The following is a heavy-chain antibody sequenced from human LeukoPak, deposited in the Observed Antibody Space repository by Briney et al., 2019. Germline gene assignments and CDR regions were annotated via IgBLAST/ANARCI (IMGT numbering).Heavy chain of an antibody. D-gene: IGHD5-12*01. CDR2: IYYSGRT. Sequence: SETLTLTCTVSDGCISRHYWSWIRQPPGQGLDWIGYIYYSGRTNYNPSLNSRVTISVGTSKNHFSLKLSSVTAAYTAVYYCARGDGYSYAFDYWGQGSLVTVSS. J-gene: IGHJ4*02. CDR3: ARGDGYSYAFDY. V-gene: IGHV4-59*11. CDR1: DGCISRHY.